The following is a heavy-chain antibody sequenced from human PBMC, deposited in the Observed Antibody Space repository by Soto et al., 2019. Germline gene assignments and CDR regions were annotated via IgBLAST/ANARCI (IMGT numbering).Heavy chain of an antibody. Sequence: SETLSLTCTVSGGSTSSGGYSWSWLRQPPGKGLEWIGYISHSGSTYYNPSLKSRVTISVDTSKNQFSLRLSSVTAADTAVYYCARGGLLPDYWGQGTLVTVSS. J-gene: IGHJ4*02. D-gene: IGHD6-19*01. V-gene: IGHV4-30-2*01. CDR2: ISHSGST. CDR3: ARGGLLPDY. CDR1: GGSTSSGGYS.